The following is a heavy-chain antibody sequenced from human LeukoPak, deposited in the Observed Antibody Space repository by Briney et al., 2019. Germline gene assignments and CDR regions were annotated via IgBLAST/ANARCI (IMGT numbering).Heavy chain of an antibody. D-gene: IGHD3-3*01. Sequence: GGSLRLSCAASGFTFSSYSMNWVRQAPGKGLEWVSYISSSSSTIYYADSVKGRFTISRDNAKNSLYLQMNSLRAEDTAVYYCARSPIFPISTYYDFWSGYYRRDNWFDPWGQGTLVTVSS. CDR3: ARSPIFPISTYYDFWSGYYRRDNWFDP. CDR1: GFTFSSYS. V-gene: IGHV3-48*04. J-gene: IGHJ5*02. CDR2: ISSSSSTI.